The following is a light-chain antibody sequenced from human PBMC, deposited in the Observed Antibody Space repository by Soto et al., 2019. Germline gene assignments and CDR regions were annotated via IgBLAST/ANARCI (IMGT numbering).Light chain of an antibody. CDR1: SGHNSYA. V-gene: IGLV4-69*01. CDR2: LNSDGSH. J-gene: IGLJ3*02. CDR3: QTWSTDIRV. Sequence: QLVLTQPPSASASLGASVKLTCTLSSGHNSYAIAWHQQQPEKGPRYLMKLNSDGSHSKGDGIPDRFSGSSSGAERYLTISSLQSEDEADYYCQTWSTDIRVFSGGTKLTVL.